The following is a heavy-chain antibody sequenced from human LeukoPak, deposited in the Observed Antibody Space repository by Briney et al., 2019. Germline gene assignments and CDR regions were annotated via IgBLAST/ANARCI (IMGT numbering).Heavy chain of an antibody. J-gene: IGHJ5*02. CDR3: AKSPSSYDYVWGNYRPYNWFDP. Sequence: QSGGSLRLSCAASGFTFSSYAMSWVRQAPGKGLEWVSAISGGGSTYYADSVKGRFTISRDNSKNTLYLQMNSLGAEDTAVYYCAKSPSSYDYVWGNYRPYNWFDPWGQGTLVTVSS. V-gene: IGHV3-23*01. CDR1: GFTFSSYA. CDR2: ISGGGST. D-gene: IGHD3-16*02.